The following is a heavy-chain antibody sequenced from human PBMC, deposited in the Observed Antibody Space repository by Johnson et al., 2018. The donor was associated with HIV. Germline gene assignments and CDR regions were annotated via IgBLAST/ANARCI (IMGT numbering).Heavy chain of an antibody. CDR3: AREGVSGSYYDAFDL. D-gene: IGHD1-26*01. Sequence: QMLLVESGGGLVKPGGSLRLSCAVSGFTFSDYYMSWIRQAPGKGLEWVSYISSSGSTIYYADSLKGRFPISRDNAKNSLYLQMNSLRAEDTAVYYCAREGVSGSYYDAFDLWGQGTMVTVSS. CDR2: ISSSGSTI. CDR1: GFTFSDYY. V-gene: IGHV3-11*04. J-gene: IGHJ3*01.